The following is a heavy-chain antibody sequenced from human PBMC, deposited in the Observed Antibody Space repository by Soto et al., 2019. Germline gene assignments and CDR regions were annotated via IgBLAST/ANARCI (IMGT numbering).Heavy chain of an antibody. J-gene: IGHJ4*02. CDR3: ARDPPYDILTGYSYFDY. CDR2: IYYSGST. Sequence: TSETLSLTCTVSGGSISIGDNYWVWIRQRPGKGLEWIGYIYYSGSTYYNPSLKSRVTISVDTSKNQFSLKLSSVTAEDTAVYYCARDPPYDILTGYSYFDYWGQGTLVTVYS. V-gene: IGHV4-30-4*01. CDR1: GGSISIGDNY. D-gene: IGHD3-9*01.